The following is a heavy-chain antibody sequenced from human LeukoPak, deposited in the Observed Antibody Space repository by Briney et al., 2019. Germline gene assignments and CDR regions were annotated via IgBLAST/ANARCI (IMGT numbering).Heavy chain of an antibody. CDR2: IKHDVSEK. Sequence: QAGGSLRLSCAGSGFTFSSYWMGWVRQAPGKGLEWVANIKHDVSEKFYVDSVKGRFTISRDNSMNTLYLEMNSLRAEDTAIYFCAKMSDTPRFSPPAMSQLDSWGQGTLVSVSS. CDR3: AKMSDTPRFSPPAMSQLDS. J-gene: IGHJ4*02. D-gene: IGHD2-2*01. V-gene: IGHV3-7*03. CDR1: GFTFSSYW.